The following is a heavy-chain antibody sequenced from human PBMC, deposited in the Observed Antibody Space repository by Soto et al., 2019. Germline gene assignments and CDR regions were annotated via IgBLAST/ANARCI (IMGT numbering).Heavy chain of an antibody. D-gene: IGHD2-15*01. V-gene: IGHV3-30*18. CDR1: GFSFRNYG. CDR3: GKGYGSGPRCHRGYGMAA. J-gene: IGHJ6*04. Sequence: QVQLVQSGGGVVQPGRSLRLSCVASGFSFRNYGMHWVRQAPGKGLEWVAVISYEEINNKNYADSVKGRFTISRDNSETRRNWKMDSVRAGEPGAYYCGKGYGSGPRCHRGYGMAAWGKGTTVTVPS. CDR2: ISYEEINNK.